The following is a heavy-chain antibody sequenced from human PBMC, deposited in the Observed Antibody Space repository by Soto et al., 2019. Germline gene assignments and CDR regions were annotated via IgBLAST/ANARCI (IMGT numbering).Heavy chain of an antibody. CDR2: ISYDGSNQ. V-gene: IGHV3-33*05. CDR3: AGYDHRWFDP. D-gene: IGHD3-3*01. CDR1: GFIFGMYG. Sequence: QVQLVESGGGVVQPGTSLRLSCAASGFIFGMYGMHWFRQAPGKGLEWLAVISYDGSNQYYADSVKGRFTISRDNSKNTLDLQMSSLRVEDTAVYYCAGYDHRWFDPWGQGTLVSVSS. J-gene: IGHJ5*02.